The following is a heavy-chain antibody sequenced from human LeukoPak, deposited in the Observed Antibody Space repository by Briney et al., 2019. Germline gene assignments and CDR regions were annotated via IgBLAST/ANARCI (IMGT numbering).Heavy chain of an antibody. V-gene: IGHV3-21*04. D-gene: IGHD5-24*01. J-gene: IGHJ6*02. CDR2: ISSSSTYI. CDR3: ARGRDGYSFYYYCDMDV. CDR1: GFTFSSYS. Sequence: GGSLRLSCAASGFTFSSYSMNWVRQAPGKGLEWVSSISSSSTYIYYADSVKGRFTISRDNAKNSLFLQISSLRAEDTAVYYCARGRDGYSFYYYCDMDVWGQGTTVTVSS.